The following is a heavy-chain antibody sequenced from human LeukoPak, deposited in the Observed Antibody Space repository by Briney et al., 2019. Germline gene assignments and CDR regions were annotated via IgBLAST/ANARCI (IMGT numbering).Heavy chain of an antibody. CDR2: IYSGGST. CDR1: GFTVSSNY. D-gene: IGHD3-16*01. Sequence: GSLRLSCAASGFTVSSNYMSWVRQAPGKGLEWVSVIYSGGSTYYADSVKGRFTISRDNSKNTLYLQMNSLRAEDTAVYYCATSYVWGTGAFDIWGQGTMVTVSS. J-gene: IGHJ3*02. CDR3: ATSYVWGTGAFDI. V-gene: IGHV3-66*01.